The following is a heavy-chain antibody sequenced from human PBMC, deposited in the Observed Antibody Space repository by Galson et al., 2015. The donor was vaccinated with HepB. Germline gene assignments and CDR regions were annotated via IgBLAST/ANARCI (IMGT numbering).Heavy chain of an antibody. Sequence: PALVKPTQTLTLTCTFSGFSLSTSGMCVSWIRQPPGKALEWLARIDWDDDKYYSTSLKTRLTISKDTSKNQVVLTMTNMDPVDTATYYCARKQGYYYDSSGYYDYWGQGTLVTVSS. CDR1: GFSLSTSGMC. J-gene: IGHJ4*02. V-gene: IGHV2-70*11. D-gene: IGHD3-22*01. CDR3: ARKQGYYYDSSGYYDY. CDR2: IDWDDDK.